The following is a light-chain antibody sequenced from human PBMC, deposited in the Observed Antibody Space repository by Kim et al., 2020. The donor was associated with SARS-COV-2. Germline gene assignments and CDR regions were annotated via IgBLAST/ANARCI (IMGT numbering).Light chain of an antibody. CDR3: HQYGSSPYT. V-gene: IGKV3-20*01. CDR1: QSITSTY. J-gene: IGKJ2*01. CDR2: GAS. Sequence: LCPGERATHSSRASQSITSTYLAWYQHKPGQAPRLLIHGASNRVTGIPDRFSGSGSGTDFTLTISRLEPEDFAVYYCHQYGSSPYTFGQGTKLEI.